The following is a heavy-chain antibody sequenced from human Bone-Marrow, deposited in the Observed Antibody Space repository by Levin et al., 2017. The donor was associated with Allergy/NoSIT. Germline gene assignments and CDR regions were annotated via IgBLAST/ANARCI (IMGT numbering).Heavy chain of an antibody. V-gene: IGHV1-8*01. CDR2: MNPTSGNA. CDR1: GYTFTNHD. CDR3: TRGDY. J-gene: IGHJ4*02. Sequence: ASVKVSCEASGYTFTNHDINWVRQATGQGLEWVGSMNPTSGNAYYSQKLQGSVTLTRAISISTVYMDLRGLRSEDTAVYFCTRGDYWGQGTLITVSS.